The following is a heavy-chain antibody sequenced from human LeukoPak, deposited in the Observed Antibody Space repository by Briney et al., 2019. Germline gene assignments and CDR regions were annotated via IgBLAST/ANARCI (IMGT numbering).Heavy chain of an antibody. CDR2: IWPSGST. D-gene: IGHD2-21*01. CDR3: ARKGPEHLPTYFDX. V-gene: IGHV4-30-2*06. Sequence: SETLSLTCSVSGGSISSGPYFWSWIRQSPGQSLEWIGYIWPSGSTNYNPSLSGRVAISLDKSRNHFTLMVTAVTAADTAFYYCARKGPEHLPTYFDXXXXGILVTVSS. CDR1: GGSISSGPYF. J-gene: IGHJ4*02.